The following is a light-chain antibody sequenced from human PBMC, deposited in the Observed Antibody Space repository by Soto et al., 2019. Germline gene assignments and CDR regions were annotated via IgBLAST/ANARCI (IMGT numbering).Light chain of an antibody. CDR3: QQFDDSVT. Sequence: EIVLTQSPGTLSLSPGERATLSCRASQSVSSSYLAWYQQKPGQAPRLLIYGASSRATGIPDRFSGSGSGTDFTLTISRLEPEDFAVYYCQQFDDSVTFGQGTKVDIK. J-gene: IGKJ1*01. CDR1: QSVSSSY. CDR2: GAS. V-gene: IGKV3-20*01.